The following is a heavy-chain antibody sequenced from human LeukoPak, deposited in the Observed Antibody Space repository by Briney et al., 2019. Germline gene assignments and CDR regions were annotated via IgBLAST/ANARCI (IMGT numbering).Heavy chain of an antibody. V-gene: IGHV1-2*02. J-gene: IGHJ4*02. CDR2: INPNSGGT. D-gene: IGHD6-13*01. Sequence: GASVKVSFKASGYTFTGYYMHWVRQAPGQGLEWMGWINPNSGGTNYAQKFQGRVTITADESTSTAYMELSSLRSEDTAVYYCATKTGIAAAGLDYWGQGTLVTVSS. CDR3: ATKTGIAAAGLDY. CDR1: GYTFTGYY.